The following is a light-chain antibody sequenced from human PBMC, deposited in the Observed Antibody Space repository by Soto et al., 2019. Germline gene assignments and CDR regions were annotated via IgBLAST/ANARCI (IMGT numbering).Light chain of an antibody. J-gene: IGKJ4*01. V-gene: IGKV3-20*01. CDR3: QQYDASPT. CDR1: QVVRSDY. Sequence: VLTQSPGTLSLSPGERATLSCRASQVVRSDYLAWCQQKPGQAPRLLMYGASSRATGTPDRFTGSGSGTDFTLTISKLEPEDLAVYFCQQYDASPTFGGGTKVEIK. CDR2: GAS.